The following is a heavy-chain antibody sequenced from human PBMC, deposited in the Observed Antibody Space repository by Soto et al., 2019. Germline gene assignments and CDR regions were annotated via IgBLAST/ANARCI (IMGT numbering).Heavy chain of an antibody. CDR3: ARADGSGWNYFDY. CDR2: NYYNGNI. CDR1: IGSISRGTYY. D-gene: IGHD6-19*01. V-gene: IGHV4-31*03. J-gene: IGHJ4*02. Sequence: QVQLQESGPGLVKPSQTLSLTCTVSIGSISRGTYYWSWIRQLPGKGLEWIASNYYNGNIYYNPSLESRATISIDAFKNQYFLKLTSVTAADTAVYYCARADGSGWNYFDYWGQGSLVTVSS.